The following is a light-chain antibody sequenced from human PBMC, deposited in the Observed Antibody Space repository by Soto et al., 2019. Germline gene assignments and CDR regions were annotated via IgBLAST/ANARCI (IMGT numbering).Light chain of an antibody. CDR2: DVS. CDR1: SSDVGGYNY. V-gene: IGLV2-14*01. CDR3: SSYTSSSNYV. Sequence: QSVLTQPASVSGSPGQSITISCTGTSSDVGGYNYVSWNQQHPGKAPKLMIYDVSNRPSGVSNRFSGSKSGNTASLTISGLQAEDEADYYCSSYTSSSNYVFGTGTKLTVL. J-gene: IGLJ1*01.